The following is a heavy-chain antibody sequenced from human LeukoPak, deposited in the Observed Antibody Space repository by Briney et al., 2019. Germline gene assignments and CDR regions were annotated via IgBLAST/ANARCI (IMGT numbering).Heavy chain of an antibody. V-gene: IGHV3-30*18. Sequence: GGSLRLSCAASGFTFSSYGTHWVRQAPGKGLEWVAVISYDGSNKYYADSVKGRFTISRDNSKNTLYLQMNSLRAEDTAVYYCAKGGGYCSSTSCSSGYWGQGTLVTVSS. D-gene: IGHD2-2*01. CDR3: AKGGGYCSSTSCSSGY. CDR1: GFTFSSYG. CDR2: ISYDGSNK. J-gene: IGHJ4*02.